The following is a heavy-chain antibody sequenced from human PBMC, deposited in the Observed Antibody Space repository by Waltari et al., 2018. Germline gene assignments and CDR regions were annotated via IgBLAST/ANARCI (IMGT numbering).Heavy chain of an antibody. CDR1: GGSISRRSYY. CDR2: IYYSGST. J-gene: IGHJ4*02. D-gene: IGHD3-3*01. Sequence: LQLQESGPGLVKPSETLSLTGTVSGGSISRRSYYWGWLRLPPGTGLEWIGSIYYSGSTYYNPSLKSRVTISVDTSKNQFSLKLSSVTAADTAVYYCATYYDFWSGSQYYFDYWGQGTLVTVSS. V-gene: IGHV4-39*01. CDR3: ATYYDFWSGSQYYFDY.